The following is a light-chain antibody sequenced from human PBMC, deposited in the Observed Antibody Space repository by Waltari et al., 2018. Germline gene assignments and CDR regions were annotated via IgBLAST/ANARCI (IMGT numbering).Light chain of an antibody. Sequence: DIVMTQSPDSLAVSLGERATINCKSSQSVQRFLSSSNNRNYLAWYQQKPGQPPKMLIYWASTREAGVPDRFSGSGSGTDFTLTISSLQAEDVAVYYCQQYYSPPVTFGGGTKVEIK. CDR2: WAS. CDR3: QQYYSPPVT. CDR1: QSVQRFLSSSNNRNY. J-gene: IGKJ4*01. V-gene: IGKV4-1*01.